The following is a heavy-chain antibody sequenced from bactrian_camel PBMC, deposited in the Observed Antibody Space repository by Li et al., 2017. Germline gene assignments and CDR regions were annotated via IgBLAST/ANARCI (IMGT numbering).Heavy chain of an antibody. D-gene: IGHD5*01. Sequence: HVQLVESGGGSVQAGGSLRLSCAASVVIGSGACVGWFRLAPGKEHKRFQDVTDRELVAAIYLGRGNTHYSESVKGRFTVFRDAANETVYLEMNSGKPEDASMYYCSVDPPYFRRSPEPGGAYCSNRRLGYSYWSQPTQVTVS. CDR3: SVDPPYFRRSPEPGGAYCSNRRLGYSY. J-gene: IGHJ4*01. CDR2: IYLGRGNT. V-gene: IGHV3S54*01. CDR1: VVIGSGAC.